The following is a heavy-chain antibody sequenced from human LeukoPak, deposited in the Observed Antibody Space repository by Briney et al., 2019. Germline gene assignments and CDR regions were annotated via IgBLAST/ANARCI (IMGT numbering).Heavy chain of an antibody. CDR2: INQYGSEK. D-gene: IGHD3-22*01. V-gene: IGHV3-7*01. J-gene: IGHJ3*02. Sequence: GGSLRLSCAASGFTFSSYWMGWVRQAPGKGLEWVSNINQYGSEKYYVDSVKGRFTISRDNAKNSLYLQINSLRAEDTAVYYCAKDSSGYYYDSSGYLIGPRGAFDIWGQGTMVTVSS. CDR1: GFTFSSYW. CDR3: AKDSSGYYYDSSGYLIGPRGAFDI.